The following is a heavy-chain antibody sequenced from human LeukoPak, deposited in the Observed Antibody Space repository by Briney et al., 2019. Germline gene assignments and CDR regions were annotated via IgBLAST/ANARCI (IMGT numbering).Heavy chain of an antibody. CDR3: ARAREYCSGRTCYHYYGMDV. D-gene: IGHD2-15*01. CDR2: ISSSSTYI. Sequence: GGSLRLSCAASGFTFSSYSMNWVRQAPGKGLEWVSLISSSSTYINYADSVKGRFTISRDNANNSLYLQMNSLRAEDTGVYYCARAREYCSGRTCYHYYGMDVWGQGTTVTVSS. V-gene: IGHV3-21*01. CDR1: GFTFSSYS. J-gene: IGHJ6*02.